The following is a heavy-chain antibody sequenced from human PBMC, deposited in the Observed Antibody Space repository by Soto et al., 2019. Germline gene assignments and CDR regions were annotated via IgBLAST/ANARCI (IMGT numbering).Heavy chain of an antibody. CDR1: GGSISSGGYS. V-gene: IGHV4-30-2*01. J-gene: IGHJ4*02. CDR2: IYHSGST. D-gene: IGHD6-19*01. Sequence: QLQLQESGSGLVKPSQTLSLTCAVSGGSISSGGYSWSWIRQPPGKGLEWIGYIYHSGSTYYNPSLKSLVTISVDRSKNQITLKRSCVTDADTAVYYCTREKRSRQESISWEEGFDYWGQGTLVTVSS. CDR3: TREKRSRQESISWEEGFDY.